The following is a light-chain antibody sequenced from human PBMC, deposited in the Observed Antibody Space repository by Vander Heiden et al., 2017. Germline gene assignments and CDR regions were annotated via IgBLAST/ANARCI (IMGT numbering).Light chain of an antibody. Sequence: QSVLTQPPSASRTPGQRDTTSCSRSSSNIRTHTVNGYQHRPGTAPKLLIYNNNQRPSGVPARLSGSKSGTSASLAISGLQSEDEAHYYCAAWDDSLNGHVVFGGGTKLTVL. CDR3: AAWDDSLNGHVV. CDR1: SSNIRTHT. J-gene: IGLJ2*01. V-gene: IGLV1-44*01. CDR2: NNN.